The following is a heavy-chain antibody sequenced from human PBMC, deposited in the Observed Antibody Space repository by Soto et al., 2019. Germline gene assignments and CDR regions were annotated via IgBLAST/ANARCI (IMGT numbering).Heavy chain of an antibody. V-gene: IGHV3-30*18. Sequence: QVQLVESGGGVVQPGRSLTLSCAASGFTVRNHGMHWVRQSPGKGLEWVAVVSFDGRDEYYANSVKGRFTVSRDNSRNTVYLQMNSLKDEDTAVYYCAKLCRSLGFGSRRYFDSSDSDWYLDLWGRGTLVTVSS. J-gene: IGHJ2*01. D-gene: IGHD3-22*01. CDR1: GFTVRNHG. CDR2: VSFDGRDE. CDR3: AKLCRSLGFGSRRYFDSSDSDWYLDL.